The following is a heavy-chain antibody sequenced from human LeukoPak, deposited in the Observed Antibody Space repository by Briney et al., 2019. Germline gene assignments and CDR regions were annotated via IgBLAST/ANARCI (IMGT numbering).Heavy chain of an antibody. D-gene: IGHD6-13*01. CDR2: IYYSGST. CDR1: GGSISSYY. CDR3: ARGGLSRAAGTGEFDY. V-gene: IGHV4-59*01. Sequence: SETLSLTCTVSGGSISSYYWSWIRQPPGKGLEWSGYIYYSGSTNYNPPLKSRFTISVDTSKNQFSLKLSSVTAADTAVYYCARGGLSRAAGTGEFDYWGQGTLVTVSS. J-gene: IGHJ4*02.